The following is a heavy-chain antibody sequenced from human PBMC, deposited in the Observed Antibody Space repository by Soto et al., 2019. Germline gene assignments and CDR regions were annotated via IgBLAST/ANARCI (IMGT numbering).Heavy chain of an antibody. CDR3: ARRWGRTFDD. CDR1: GGSISSYY. J-gene: IGHJ4*02. D-gene: IGHD7-27*01. Sequence: QVQLQESGPGLVKPSETLSLTCTVSGGSISSYYWCWIRQPPGKGLEWIGHIYYSGSTNYNPSLKSRVTISVDTSKNQFSLKLGSVTAADTAVYYCARRWGRTFDDWGQGTLVTVSS. CDR2: IYYSGST. V-gene: IGHV4-59*08.